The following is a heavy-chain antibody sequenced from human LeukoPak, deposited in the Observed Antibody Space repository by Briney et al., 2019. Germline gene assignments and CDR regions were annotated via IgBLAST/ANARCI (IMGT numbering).Heavy chain of an antibody. CDR1: GYSISSGYY. V-gene: IGHV4-38-2*02. CDR3: ARPSDYGDYGP. Sequence: PSETLSLTCTVSGYSISSGYYWGWIRQPPGKGLEWIGSIHHSGSTYYNPSLKSRVTISADTSKNQFSLRLSPVTAADTAVYYCARPSDYGDYGPWGQGTLVTVSS. CDR2: IHHSGST. J-gene: IGHJ5*02. D-gene: IGHD4-17*01.